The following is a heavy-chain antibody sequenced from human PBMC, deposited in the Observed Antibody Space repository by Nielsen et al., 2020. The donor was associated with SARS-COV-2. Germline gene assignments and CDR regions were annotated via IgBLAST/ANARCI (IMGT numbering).Heavy chain of an antibody. CDR1: GFTFSSYA. D-gene: IGHD2-2*01. J-gene: IGHJ6*02. CDR3: AKARLVVPAARRNYYYYGMDV. Sequence: GGSLRLSCAASGFTFSSYAMSWVRQAPGKGLEWVSAISGSGGSTYYADSVKGRFTISRDNSKNTLYLQMNSLRAEDTAVYYCAKARLVVPAARRNYYYYGMDVWGQGTTVTVSS. CDR2: ISGSGGST. V-gene: IGHV3-23*01.